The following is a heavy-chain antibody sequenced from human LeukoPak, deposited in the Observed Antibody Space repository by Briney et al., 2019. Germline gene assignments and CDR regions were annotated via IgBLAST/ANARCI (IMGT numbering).Heavy chain of an antibody. D-gene: IGHD3-22*01. J-gene: IGHJ4*02. Sequence: PGGSLRLSCAASGFTVSSNYMSWVRQAPGKGLEWVSVIYSGGSTYYADSVKGRFTISRDNSKNTLYLQMNSQSAEDTAAYYCARDSSYYDSSGYYWGYWGQGTLVTVSS. CDR2: IYSGGST. V-gene: IGHV3-66*01. CDR1: GFTVSSNY. CDR3: ARDSSYYDSSGYYWGY.